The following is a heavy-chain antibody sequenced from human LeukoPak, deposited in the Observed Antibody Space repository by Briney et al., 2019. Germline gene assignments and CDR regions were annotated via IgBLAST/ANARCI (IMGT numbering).Heavy chain of an antibody. CDR2: IYYSGST. CDR1: GVSVSRYY. V-gene: IGHV4-59*02. J-gene: IGHJ4*02. CDR3: AGRRGFRGPFDY. Sequence: SETLSLTCTVCGVSVSRYYWSCIRRPPGKGLEWIGYIYYSGSTNYNPSLKSRVTMSVDTSKNQFPLKLSSVTAADTAVYYCAGRRGFRGPFDYWGQGTLVTVSS.